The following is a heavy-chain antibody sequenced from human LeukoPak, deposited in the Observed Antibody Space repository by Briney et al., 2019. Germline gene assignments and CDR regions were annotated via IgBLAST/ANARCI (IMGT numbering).Heavy chain of an antibody. CDR3: ARQYSSSWYIDY. CDR2: IYYSGST. CDR1: GGSISSGGYY. V-gene: IGHV4-31*03. Sequence: PSQTLSLTCTVSGGSISSGGYYWSWIRQHPGKGLEWIGYIYYSGSTNYIPSLKSRVTISVDTSKNQFSLKLSSVTAADTAVYYCARQYSSSWYIDYWGQGTLVTVSS. D-gene: IGHD6-13*01. J-gene: IGHJ4*02.